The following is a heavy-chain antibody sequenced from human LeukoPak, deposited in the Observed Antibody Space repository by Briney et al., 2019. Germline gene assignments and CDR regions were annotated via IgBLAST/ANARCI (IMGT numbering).Heavy chain of an antibody. CDR3: ARGGKVEYSSRRDYFDY. Sequence: SETLSLTCTVSGGSISSSSYYWGWIRQPPGKGLEWIGSIYYSGSTYYNPSLKSRVTISVDTSKNQFSLKLSSVTAADTAVYYCARGGKVEYSSRRDYFDYWGQGTLVTVSS. V-gene: IGHV4-39*07. CDR1: GGSISSSSYY. J-gene: IGHJ4*02. D-gene: IGHD6-6*01. CDR2: IYYSGST.